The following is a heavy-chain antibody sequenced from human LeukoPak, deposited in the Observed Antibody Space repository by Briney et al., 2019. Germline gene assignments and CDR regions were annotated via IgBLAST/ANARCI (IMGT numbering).Heavy chain of an antibody. CDR1: GGSISSYY. Sequence: SETLSLTCTVSGGSISSYYWSWVRQPPGMGLEWIGSIYYSGSTNYNPSLKSRVTILVDTSKGHFSLKLSSVTAADTAVYYCARGYSSSSLYFDSWGQGTLVTVSS. D-gene: IGHD6-6*01. CDR2: IYYSGST. CDR3: ARGYSSSSLYFDS. V-gene: IGHV4-59*01. J-gene: IGHJ4*02.